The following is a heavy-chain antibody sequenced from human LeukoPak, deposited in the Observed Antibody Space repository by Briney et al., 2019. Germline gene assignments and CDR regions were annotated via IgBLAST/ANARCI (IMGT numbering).Heavy chain of an antibody. CDR1: GDSVSSNSAA. CDR3: ARDVGRGWSSFDY. CDR2: TYYRSGWNN. V-gene: IGHV6-1*01. Sequence: SRTLSLTCAISGDSVSSNSAAWNWIRQSPSRGLEWLGRTYYRSGWNNDYAVSVKSRITINPDTSKNQFSLQLNSVTPEDTAVYYCARDVGRGWSSFDYWGQGTLVTVSS. D-gene: IGHD6-19*01. J-gene: IGHJ4*02.